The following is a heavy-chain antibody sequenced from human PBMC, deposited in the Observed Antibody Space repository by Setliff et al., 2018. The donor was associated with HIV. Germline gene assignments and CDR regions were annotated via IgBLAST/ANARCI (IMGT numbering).Heavy chain of an antibody. J-gene: IGHJ2*01. CDR1: GYSISSGYY. CDR3: ARRRETIVVVIGIPNWYFDL. CDR2: IYHSGST. Sequence: SETLSLTCAVSGYSISSGYYWGWIRQPPGKGLEWIGTIYHSGSTYYNPSLKSRVTISVDTSKNQFSLRLSSVTAADSAVYYCARRRETIVVVIGIPNWYFDLWGRGTLGTSPQ. D-gene: IGHD2-21*01. V-gene: IGHV4-38-2*01.